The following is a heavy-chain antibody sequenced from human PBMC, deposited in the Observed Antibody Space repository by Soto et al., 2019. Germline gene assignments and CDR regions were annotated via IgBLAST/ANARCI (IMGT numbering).Heavy chain of an antibody. V-gene: IGHV4-39*01. Sequence: QLQLQESGPGLVKPSETLSLTCTVSGGSISSSSYYWGWIRQPPGKGLEWIGSIYYSGSTYYNPSLKSRVPISVATSKNQFSLKLSSVTAADTAVYYCARLFMVRGVPSWFDPWGQGTLVTVSS. CDR1: GGSISSSSYY. CDR3: ARLFMVRGVPSWFDP. CDR2: IYYSGST. J-gene: IGHJ5*02. D-gene: IGHD3-10*01.